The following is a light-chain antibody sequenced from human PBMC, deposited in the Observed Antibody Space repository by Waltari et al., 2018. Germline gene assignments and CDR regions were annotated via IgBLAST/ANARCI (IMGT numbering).Light chain of an antibody. CDR3: QQLNSYPRVT. J-gene: IGKJ5*01. Sequence: DIQLTQSPSFLSASVGDRVTITCRASQGISSYLAWYQQKPGKAPKLLIYAASTLQSGVPSRFSGRGSGTEFTLTISSLQPEDFATYYCQQLNSYPRVTFGQGTRLEIK. V-gene: IGKV1-9*01. CDR1: QGISSY. CDR2: AAS.